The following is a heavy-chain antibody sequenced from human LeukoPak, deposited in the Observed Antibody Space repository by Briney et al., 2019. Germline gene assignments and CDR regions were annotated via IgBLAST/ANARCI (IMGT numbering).Heavy chain of an antibody. V-gene: IGHV3-66*03. CDR3: AKDSFSSGGYYAFSEY. D-gene: IGHD3-10*01. Sequence: PGGSLRLSFSASWLHINDNHMSWVAQAPGKGLEGVSIIHSCGNIYYADPVTGRFTISRHNYKNTLYLQLNSLRAEDRAVYYCAKDSFSSGGYYAFSEYWGQGNLVSVFS. CDR2: IHSCGNI. J-gene: IGHJ4*02. CDR1: WLHINDNH.